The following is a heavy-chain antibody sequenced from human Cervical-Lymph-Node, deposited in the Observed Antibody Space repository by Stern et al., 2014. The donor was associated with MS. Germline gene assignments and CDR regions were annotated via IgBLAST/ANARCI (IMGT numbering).Heavy chain of an antibody. CDR3: AKQYFDSSGYSYYYGMDV. D-gene: IGHD3-22*01. J-gene: IGHJ6*02. Sequence: EVQLVESGGDLVQPGGSLRLSCAASGLTFNKYAMNWVRQAPGKGLERVSTISGSGGSRYYADSVKGRFTISRDNSENTLYLQMHSLRAEDTAIYYCAKQYFDSSGYSYYYGMDVWGQGTTVTVSS. CDR1: GLTFNKYA. V-gene: IGHV3-23*04. CDR2: ISGSGGSR.